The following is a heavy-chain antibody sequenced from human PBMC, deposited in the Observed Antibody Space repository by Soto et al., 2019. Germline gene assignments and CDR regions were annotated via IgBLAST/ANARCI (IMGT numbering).Heavy chain of an antibody. CDR2: INPNSGGT. J-gene: IGHJ5*02. CDR1: GYTFTGYY. D-gene: IGHD3-10*01. CDR3: AREDNMVRGVNALLWFDP. Sequence: GASVKVSCKASGYTFTGYYMHWVRQAPGQGLEWMGWINPNSGGTNYAQKFQGWVTMTRDTSISTAYMELSRLRSDDTAVYYCAREDNMVRGVNALLWFDPWGQGTLVTVSS. V-gene: IGHV1-2*04.